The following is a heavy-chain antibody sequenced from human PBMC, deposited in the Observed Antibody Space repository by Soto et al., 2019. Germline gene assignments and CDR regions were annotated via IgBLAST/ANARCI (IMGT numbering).Heavy chain of an antibody. D-gene: IGHD3-3*01. Sequence: ESGGGVVQPGRSLRLSCAASGFTFSSYGMHWVRQAPGKGLEWVAVISYDGSNKYYADSVKGRFTISRDNSKNTLYLQMNSLRAEDTAVYYCAKAIIGGASDYWGQGTLVTVSS. CDR3: AKAIIGGASDY. CDR2: ISYDGSNK. V-gene: IGHV3-30*18. J-gene: IGHJ4*02. CDR1: GFTFSSYG.